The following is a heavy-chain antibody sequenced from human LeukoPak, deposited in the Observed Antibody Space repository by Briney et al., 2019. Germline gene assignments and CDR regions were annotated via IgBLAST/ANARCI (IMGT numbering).Heavy chain of an antibody. CDR2: ISNNGDTI. CDR3: ARSPQAWEVPLDS. Sequence: GGSLRLSCAASGFTFRGYYMHWVRQAPGKGLEWISYISNNGDTIYYADSVKGRFTISRDNAKNSLFLQMNSLSAEDTAVYYCARSPQAWEVPLDSWGQGTLVTVSS. J-gene: IGHJ4*02. CDR1: GFTFRGYY. V-gene: IGHV3-11*01. D-gene: IGHD2-2*01.